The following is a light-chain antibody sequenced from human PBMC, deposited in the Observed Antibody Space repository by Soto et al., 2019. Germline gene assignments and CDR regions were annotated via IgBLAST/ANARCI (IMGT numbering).Light chain of an antibody. V-gene: IGKV3-20*01. CDR2: GAS. J-gene: IGKJ4*01. Sequence: EIVLTQSPGTLSLSPGERATLSCRASQSVSSSYFAWYQQKPGQAPRLLIYGASSRATGIPDRFSGSGSGTDFTLTISRLEPEDFAVYYCQQYGRLLTFGGGTKVEIK. CDR1: QSVSSSY. CDR3: QQYGRLLT.